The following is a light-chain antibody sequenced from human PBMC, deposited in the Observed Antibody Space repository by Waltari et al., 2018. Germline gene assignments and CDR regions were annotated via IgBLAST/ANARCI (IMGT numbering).Light chain of an antibody. Sequence: QSALTQPAPVSGSPGQSITIPCNGTSSDIGGYNYVSWYQQHPGRAPKLMIYDVNKGPSGVSNRFSGSKSGNTASLTISGLQAEDEAHYYCSSYTSSNTYVFGGGTKLTVL. CDR1: SSDIGGYNY. J-gene: IGLJ3*02. CDR2: DVN. V-gene: IGLV2-14*01. CDR3: SSYTSSNTYV.